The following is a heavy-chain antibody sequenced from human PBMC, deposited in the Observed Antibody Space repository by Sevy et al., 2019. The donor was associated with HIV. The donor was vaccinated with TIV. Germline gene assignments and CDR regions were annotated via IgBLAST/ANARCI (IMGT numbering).Heavy chain of an antibody. Sequence: GGSLRLSCAASGFTFSSYAMHWVRQAPGKGLEWVAVISYDGSNKYYADSVKGRFTISRANSKNTLYLQMNSLRVEDTAVYYCARGKYSSGWLVYYYYGMDVWGQGTTVTVSS. CDR2: ISYDGSNK. J-gene: IGHJ6*02. D-gene: IGHD6-19*01. CDR3: ARGKYSSGWLVYYYYGMDV. V-gene: IGHV3-30-3*01. CDR1: GFTFSSYA.